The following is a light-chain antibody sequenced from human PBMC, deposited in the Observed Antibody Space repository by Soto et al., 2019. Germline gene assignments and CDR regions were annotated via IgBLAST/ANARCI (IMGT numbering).Light chain of an antibody. V-gene: IGLV1-51*01. J-gene: IGLJ3*02. CDR3: GTWDSSLSAWV. CDR2: DNN. CDR1: FGNNY. Sequence: QSVLTQSPSVSAAPGQKVTISCSGSFGNNYVSWYQQLPGTAPKLLIYDNNKRPSGIPDRFSGSKSGTSATLGIAGLQTGDEADYYCGTWDSSLSAWVFGGGTKLTVL.